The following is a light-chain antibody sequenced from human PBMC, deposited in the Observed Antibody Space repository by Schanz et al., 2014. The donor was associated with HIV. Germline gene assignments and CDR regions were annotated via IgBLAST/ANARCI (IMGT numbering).Light chain of an antibody. V-gene: IGKV3-20*01. CDR2: GAS. CDR3: QQYGSSSPIS. Sequence: EIVMTQSPATLSVSPGERATLSCRASQSVSSNLAWYQQKPGQAPRLLIYGASSRATGIPDRFSGSGSGTDFTLTINSLEPEDFGVYYCQQYGSSSPISFGGGTKVEI. CDR1: QSVSSN. J-gene: IGKJ4*01.